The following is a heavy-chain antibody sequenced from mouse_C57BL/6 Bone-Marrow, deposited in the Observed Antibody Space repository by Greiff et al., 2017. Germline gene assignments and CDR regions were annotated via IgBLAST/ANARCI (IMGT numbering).Heavy chain of an antibody. CDR1: GYSITSGYY. CDR2: ISYDGSN. CDR3: AKITTGDAMDY. J-gene: IGHJ4*01. V-gene: IGHV3-6*01. Sequence: EVKLEESGPGLVKPSQSLSLTCSVTGYSITSGYYWNWIRQFPGNKLEWMGYISYDGSNNYNPSLKNRISITRDTSKNQFFLKLNSVTTEDTATYYCAKITTGDAMDYWGQGTSVTVSS. D-gene: IGHD1-1*01.